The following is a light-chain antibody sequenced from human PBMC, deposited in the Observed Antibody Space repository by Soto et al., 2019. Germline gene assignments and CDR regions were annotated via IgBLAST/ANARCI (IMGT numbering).Light chain of an antibody. CDR3: CSYTSSGPAYV. Sequence: QSVLTQPASVSGSPGQSITISCTGTSSDVGGYDYVSWYQQHPGKAPKFMIYDVSNRPSGVSIRFSGSKSGTTASLTISGLQPEDEADYYCCSYTSSGPAYVFGTGTKVTVL. J-gene: IGLJ1*01. CDR2: DVS. CDR1: SSDVGGYDY. V-gene: IGLV2-14*03.